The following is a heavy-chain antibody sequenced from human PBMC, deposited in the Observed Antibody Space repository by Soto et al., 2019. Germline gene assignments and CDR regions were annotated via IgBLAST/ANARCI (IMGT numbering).Heavy chain of an antibody. CDR1: AFTFSDYA. Sequence: EMQLLESGGGLVQPGGSLRLSCAASAFTFSDYAMSWVRQAPGEGLEWVSIITDNGDDTIYADSVKGRFTMSRDNSKNTLYIQMNGLRVEDTAKSYCAKASGRRCPESRVFDFWGQGSRVTVSS. V-gene: IGHV3-23*01. D-gene: IGHD3-10*01. J-gene: IGHJ4*02. CDR3: AKASGRRCPESRVFDF. CDR2: ITDNGDDT.